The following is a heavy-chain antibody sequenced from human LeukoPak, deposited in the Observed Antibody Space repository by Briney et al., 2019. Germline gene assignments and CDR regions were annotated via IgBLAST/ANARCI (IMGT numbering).Heavy chain of an antibody. CDR3: AKSLNLYFDY. Sequence: GRSLRLSCAASGFTFDDYAMHWVRQAPGKGLEWVSGISWNSGSIGYADSVKGRFTISRDNSKNTLYLQMNSLRAEDTAVYYCAKSLNLYFDYWGQGTLVTVSS. CDR1: GFTFDDYA. CDR2: ISWNSGSI. V-gene: IGHV3-9*01. D-gene: IGHD1-14*01. J-gene: IGHJ4*02.